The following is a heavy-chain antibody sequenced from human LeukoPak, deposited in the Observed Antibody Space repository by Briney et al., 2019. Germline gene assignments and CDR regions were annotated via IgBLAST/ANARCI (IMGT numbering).Heavy chain of an antibody. CDR3: ARAQLLWFGELLYEKGGAFDI. CDR2: ISSSGSTI. CDR1: GFTFSDYY. V-gene: IGHV3-11*04. J-gene: IGHJ3*02. Sequence: MTGGSLRLSCAASGFTFSDYYMSWIRQAPGKGLEWVSYISSSGSTIYYADSVKGRFTISRDNAKNSLYLQMNSLRAEDTAVYYCARAQLLWFGELLYEKGGAFDIWGQGTMVTVSS. D-gene: IGHD3-10*01.